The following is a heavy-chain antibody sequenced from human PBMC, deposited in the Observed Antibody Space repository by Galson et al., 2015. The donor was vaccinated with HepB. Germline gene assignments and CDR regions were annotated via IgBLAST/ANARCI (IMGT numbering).Heavy chain of an antibody. V-gene: IGHV3-33*01. CDR2: IWYDGSNK. Sequence: SLRLSCAASGFTFSSYGMHWVRQAPGKGLEWVAVIWYDGSNKYYADSVKGRFTISRDNSKNTLYLQMNSLRAEDTAVYYCARASYCGGDCYSGGAFDIWGQGTMVTVSS. CDR1: GFTFSSYG. CDR3: ARASYCGGDCYSGGAFDI. D-gene: IGHD2-21*01. J-gene: IGHJ3*02.